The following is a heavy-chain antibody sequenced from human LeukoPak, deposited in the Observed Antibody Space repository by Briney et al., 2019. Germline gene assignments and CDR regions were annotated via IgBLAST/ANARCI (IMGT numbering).Heavy chain of an antibody. Sequence: GGSLRLSCSASGFSFSSYAMNWVRQAPGKGLEYISTISTNGGRTYYGDSVRGRFTISRDNSKNTLYLQMSSLRPEDTAVYYCVTSFESSADYPFDSWGQGTLVTVSS. CDR1: GFSFSSYA. J-gene: IGHJ4*02. CDR2: ISTNGGRT. D-gene: IGHD3-22*01. V-gene: IGHV3-64D*06. CDR3: VTSFESSADYPFDS.